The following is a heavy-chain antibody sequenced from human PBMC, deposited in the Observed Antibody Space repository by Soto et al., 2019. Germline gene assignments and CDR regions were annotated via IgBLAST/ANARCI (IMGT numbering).Heavy chain of an antibody. CDR1: GGSFSGYY. D-gene: IGHD3-22*01. CDR3: ARATYYYDSSGYRIDY. Sequence: SETLSLTCAVYGGSFSGYYWNWIRQPPGKGLEWIGEINHRETTNYNPSLKSRVTISVDTSKNQFSLKLNSVTAADTAVYYCARATYYYDSSGYRIDYWGQGTLVTVSS. J-gene: IGHJ4*02. CDR2: INHRETT. V-gene: IGHV4-34*01.